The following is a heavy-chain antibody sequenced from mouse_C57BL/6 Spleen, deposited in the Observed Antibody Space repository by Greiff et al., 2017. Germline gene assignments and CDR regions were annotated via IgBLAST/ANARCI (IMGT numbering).Heavy chain of an antibody. CDR3: SNYYVSSYGGNAMDY. V-gene: IGHV1-55*01. J-gene: IGHJ4*01. CDR1: GYTFTSYW. D-gene: IGHD1-1*01. CDR2: IYPGSGST. Sequence: QVQLQQPGAELVKPGASVKMSCKASGYTFTSYWITWVKQRPGQVLEWIGDIYPGSGSTNYNEKFKSKATLTVDTSSSTAYMQLSSLTSEDSAVYYCSNYYVSSYGGNAMDYWGQGTSVTVSS.